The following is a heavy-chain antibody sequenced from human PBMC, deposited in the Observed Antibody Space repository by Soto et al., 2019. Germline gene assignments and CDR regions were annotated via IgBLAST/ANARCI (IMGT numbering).Heavy chain of an antibody. CDR2: VHHSVTT. Sequence: PSETLSLTCDVSGGPVGYTSFYWGWLRQSPGKGLEWIGSVHHSVTTYYNPPLKGRVTISMDTSKNQFSLRLTSVTAADTAVYYCARDTSSTSLRAEYFQFWGQGTQVTVPS. CDR3: ARDTSSTSLRAEYFQF. CDR1: GGPVGYTSFY. J-gene: IGHJ1*01. D-gene: IGHD6-13*01. V-gene: IGHV4-39*02.